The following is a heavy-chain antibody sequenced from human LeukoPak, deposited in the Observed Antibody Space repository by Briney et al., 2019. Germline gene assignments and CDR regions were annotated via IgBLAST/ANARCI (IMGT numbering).Heavy chain of an antibody. CDR3: AKVAAGTLIDV. CDR1: GFTFSDYA. CDR2: INGNGGGS. D-gene: IGHD1/OR15-1a*01. V-gene: IGHV3-23*01. Sequence: PGGSLRLSCAASGFTFSDYAMSWVRQAPAKGLEWVSSINGNGGGSYYIDSVKGRLTVSRDNFKNTLYLQMNSLRAEDTAIYYCAKVAAGTLIDVWGQGTTVIVSS. J-gene: IGHJ6*02.